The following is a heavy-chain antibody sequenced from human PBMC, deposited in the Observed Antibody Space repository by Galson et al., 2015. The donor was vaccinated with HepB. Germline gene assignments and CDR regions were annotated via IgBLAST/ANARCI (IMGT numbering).Heavy chain of an antibody. D-gene: IGHD3-10*01. Sequence: SLRLSCAASGFTFHNYAMSWVRQAPGKGLEWVSTISGSGANTYYADSVKGRFTVSRENSKSTLSLQLNGLRAEDTAIYFCARMIRGDYFDYWGQGTLVTVSS. CDR1: GFTFHNYA. V-gene: IGHV3-23*01. J-gene: IGHJ4*02. CDR3: ARMIRGDYFDY. CDR2: ISGSGANT.